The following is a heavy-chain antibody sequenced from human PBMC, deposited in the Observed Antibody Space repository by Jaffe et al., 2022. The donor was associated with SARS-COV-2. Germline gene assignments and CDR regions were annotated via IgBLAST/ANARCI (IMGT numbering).Heavy chain of an antibody. CDR2: IYSGGST. V-gene: IGHV3-53*01. Sequence: EVQLVESGGGLIQPGGSLRLSCAASGFTVSSNYMSWVRQAPGKGLEWVSVIYSGGSTYYADSVKGRFTISRDNSKNTLYLQMNSLRAEDTAVYYCARDRGYGGNSISDIWGQGTMVTVSS. J-gene: IGHJ3*02. CDR1: GFTVSSNY. CDR3: ARDRGYGGNSISDI. D-gene: IGHD2-21*02.